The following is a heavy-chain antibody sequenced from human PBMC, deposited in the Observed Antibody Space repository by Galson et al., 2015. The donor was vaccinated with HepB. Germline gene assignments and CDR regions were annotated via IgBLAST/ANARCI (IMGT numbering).Heavy chain of an antibody. Sequence: SETLSLTCTVSGGSISSYYWSWIRQPPGKGLEWIVYIYYSGSTNYNPSLKSRVTISVDTSKNQFSLRLSSVTAADTAVYYCARHLNNYSPWDIWGQGTMVTVSS. CDR2: IYYSGST. CDR1: GGSISSYY. CDR3: ARHLNNYSPWDI. V-gene: IGHV4-59*08. J-gene: IGHJ3*02. D-gene: IGHD4-11*01.